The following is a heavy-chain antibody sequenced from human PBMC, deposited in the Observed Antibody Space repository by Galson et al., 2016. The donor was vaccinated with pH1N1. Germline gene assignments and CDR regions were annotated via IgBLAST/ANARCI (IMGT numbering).Heavy chain of an antibody. CDR1: GYTFTSYG. CDR2: ISAYNGNT. J-gene: IGHJ6*03. CDR3: ARDLGWWVAYMDV. Sequence: SVKVSCKASGYTFTSYGIDWVRRAPGQGLEWMGWISAYNGNTNYAQKLQGTGTMTTDTSTTTAYMELSTLGSDYTAVYYCARDLGWWVAYMDVWGKGTTVTVSS. V-gene: IGHV1-18*01. D-gene: IGHD2-15*01.